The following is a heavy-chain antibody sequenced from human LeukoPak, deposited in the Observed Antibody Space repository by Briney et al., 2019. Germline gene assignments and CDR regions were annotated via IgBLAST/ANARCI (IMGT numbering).Heavy chain of an antibody. J-gene: IGHJ6*03. Sequence: GGSLRLSCAASGFPFSTYSMNWVRQAPGKGLEWVSYISRSGSTIYYADSVKGRFTISRDNAKNSLYLQMNSLRAEDTAVYYCARDQSSGWYSTYYYYYMDVWGKGTTVTVSS. D-gene: IGHD6-19*01. CDR1: GFPFSTYS. V-gene: IGHV3-48*04. CDR2: ISRSGSTI. CDR3: ARDQSSGWYSTYYYYYMDV.